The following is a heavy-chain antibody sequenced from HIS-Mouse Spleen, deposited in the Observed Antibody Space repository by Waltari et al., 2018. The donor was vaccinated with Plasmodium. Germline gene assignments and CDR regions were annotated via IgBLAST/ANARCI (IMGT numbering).Heavy chain of an antibody. CDR3: ARAPIRDAFDI. Sequence: QVQLQQWGAGLLKPSETLSLTCAVSGWSFSGYYWSWIRPPPGKGLEWIGEINHSGSTNYNPSLKSRVTISVDTSKNQFSLKLSSVTAADTAVYYCARAPIRDAFDIWGQGTMVTVSS. CDR1: GWSFSGYY. D-gene: IGHD3-9*01. J-gene: IGHJ3*02. CDR2: INHSGST. V-gene: IGHV4-34*01.